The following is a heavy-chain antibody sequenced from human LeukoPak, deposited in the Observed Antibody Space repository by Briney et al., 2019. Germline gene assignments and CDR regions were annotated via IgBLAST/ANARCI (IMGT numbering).Heavy chain of an antibody. J-gene: IGHJ1*01. CDR3: ARDHCSSTSCYRGYFQH. CDR2: IKQDGSEK. Sequence: GGSLRLSCAASGFTFSSYWMSWVRQAPGKGLEWVANIKQDGSEKYYVDSVKGRFTISRDNAKNSLYLQMNSLRAEDTAVYYCARDHCSSTSCYRGYFQHWGQGTLVTVSS. D-gene: IGHD2-2*02. CDR1: GFTFSSYW. V-gene: IGHV3-7*01.